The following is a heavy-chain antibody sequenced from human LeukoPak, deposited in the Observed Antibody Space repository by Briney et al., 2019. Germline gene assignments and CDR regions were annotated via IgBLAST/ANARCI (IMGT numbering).Heavy chain of an antibody. V-gene: IGHV3-23*01. J-gene: IGHJ4*02. D-gene: IGHD6-19*01. CDR1: GFTFSSYS. CDR2: ISGSGGST. CDR3: AKDRATIAVAGSLDY. Sequence: GGSLRLSCAASGFTFSSYSMNWVRQAPGKGLEWVSAISGSGGSTYYADSVKGRFTISRDNSKNTLYLQMNSLRAEDTAVYYCAKDRATIAVAGSLDYWGQGTLVTVSS.